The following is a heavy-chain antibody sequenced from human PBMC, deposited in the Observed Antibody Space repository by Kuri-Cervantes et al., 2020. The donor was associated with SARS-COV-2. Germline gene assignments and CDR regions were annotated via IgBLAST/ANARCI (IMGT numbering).Heavy chain of an antibody. CDR1: GFTFSSYG. Sequence: GGSLRLSCAASGFTFSSYGMHWVRQAPGKGLEWVAVISYDRSNKYYADSVKGRFTISRDNSKNTLYLQMNSLRAEDTAVYYCAKDIDIVVVPAYYYYYGMDVWGQGTTVTVSS. D-gene: IGHD2-2*01. J-gene: IGHJ6*02. CDR3: AKDIDIVVVPAYYYYYGMDV. V-gene: IGHV3-30*18. CDR2: ISYDRSNK.